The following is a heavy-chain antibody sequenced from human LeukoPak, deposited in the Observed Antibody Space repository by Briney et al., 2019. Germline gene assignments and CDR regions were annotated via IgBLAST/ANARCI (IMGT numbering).Heavy chain of an antibody. D-gene: IGHD3-16*01. CDR3: ARVSGASHAFDI. CDR2: INHSGST. V-gene: IGHV4-34*01. J-gene: IGHJ4*02. Sequence: SETLSLTCAVYGGSFSGYYWSWIRQPPGKGLEWIGEINHSGSTNYNPSLKSRVTISVDTSKNQFSLKLSSVTAADTAVYYCARVSGASHAFDIWGQGTLVTVSS. CDR1: GGSFSGYY.